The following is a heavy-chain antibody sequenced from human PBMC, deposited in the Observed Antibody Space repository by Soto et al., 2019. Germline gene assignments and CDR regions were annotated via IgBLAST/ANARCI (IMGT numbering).Heavy chain of an antibody. CDR2: IYHSGST. CDR1: GGSISSSNW. J-gene: IGHJ5*02. D-gene: IGHD3-10*01. Sequence: QVQLQESGPGLVKPSGTLSLTCAVSGGSISSSNWWSWVRQPPGKGLEWIGEIYHSGSTNYNPSLESRVTISVDKSKNQFSLKLSSVTAADTAVYYCARRNRGVIITSDWFDPWGQGTLVTVSS. V-gene: IGHV4-4*02. CDR3: ARRNRGVIITSDWFDP.